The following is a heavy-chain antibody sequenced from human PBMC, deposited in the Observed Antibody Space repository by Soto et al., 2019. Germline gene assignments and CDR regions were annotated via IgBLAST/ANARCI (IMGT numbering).Heavy chain of an antibody. Sequence: EVQLVESGGGLVQPGGSLTLSCAASGFTFSNYWMHWVRQAPGKGLVWVSRINSDGSSTTYADSVKGRFTISRDNAKNTVYLEMNSLRAEDTAVYYWARRGASFDIWGQGTMVTVSS. J-gene: IGHJ3*02. CDR3: ARRGASFDI. D-gene: IGHD5-12*01. V-gene: IGHV3-74*01. CDR2: INSDGSST. CDR1: GFTFSNYW.